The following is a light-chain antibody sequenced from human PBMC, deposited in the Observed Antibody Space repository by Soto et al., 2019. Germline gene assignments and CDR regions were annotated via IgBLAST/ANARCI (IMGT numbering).Light chain of an antibody. CDR2: RSN. Sequence: QSVLTQPPSASGTPGQRVTISCSGSSSNIGRGYVYWYHQLPGTAPKVLIYRSNQRPSGVPDRISGYRSGTSASLAISGLRSDDEAEYYCAAWDDSLSGVVFGGGTKLTVL. CDR3: AAWDDSLSGVV. CDR1: SSNIGRGY. V-gene: IGLV1-47*01. J-gene: IGLJ2*01.